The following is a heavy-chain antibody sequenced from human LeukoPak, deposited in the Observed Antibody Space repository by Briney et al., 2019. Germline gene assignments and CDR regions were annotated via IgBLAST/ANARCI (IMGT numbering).Heavy chain of an antibody. D-gene: IGHD3-10*01. CDR1: GFTFSSYG. CDR2: IRYDGSNK. Sequence: TGGSLRLSCAASGFTFSSYGMHWVRQAPGKGLEWVAFIRYDGSNKYYADSVKGRFTISRDNSKNTLYLQINSLRAEEPAVYYCAKDALWFGELWAVFNIWGKGQWSPSLQ. J-gene: IGHJ3*02. V-gene: IGHV3-30*02. CDR3: AKDALWFGELWAVFNI.